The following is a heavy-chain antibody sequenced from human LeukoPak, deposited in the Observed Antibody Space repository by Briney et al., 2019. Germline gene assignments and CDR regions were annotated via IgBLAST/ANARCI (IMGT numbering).Heavy chain of an antibody. Sequence: SETLSLTCTVSGGSVSSRNYYWGWIRQPPGKGLEWIGYIYTSGSTNYNPSLKSRVTISVDTSKNQFSLKLSSVTAADTAVYYCARHSGRFGQFDYWGQGTLVTVSS. V-gene: IGHV4-61*05. CDR2: IYTSGST. CDR1: GGSVSSRNYY. J-gene: IGHJ4*02. D-gene: IGHD1-26*01. CDR3: ARHSGRFGQFDY.